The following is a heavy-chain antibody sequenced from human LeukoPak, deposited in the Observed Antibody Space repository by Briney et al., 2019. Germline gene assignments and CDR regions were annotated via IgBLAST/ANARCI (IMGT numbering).Heavy chain of an antibody. V-gene: IGHV3-48*02. J-gene: IGHJ1*01. CDR2: ISSSSTSI. CDR3: AGHRYDGGREYFHH. D-gene: IGHD3-10*01. Sequence: GGSLRLSCAASGFTFRTYSMSWVRQAPGKGLEWISYISSSSTSIYYADSVKGRFTISRDNAMYSVYLQMNTLRDEDTAVYYCAGHRYDGGREYFHHWGQGTLVTVSS. CDR1: GFTFRTYS.